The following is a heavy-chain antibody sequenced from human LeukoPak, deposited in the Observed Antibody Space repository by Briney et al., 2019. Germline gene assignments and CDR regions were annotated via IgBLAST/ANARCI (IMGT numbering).Heavy chain of an antibody. V-gene: IGHV3-66*01. J-gene: IGHJ4*02. CDR3: ARKTDSGGQGDY. Sequence: GGSLRLSCAAFGFTVSVNYMSWVRQAPGKGLECVSVIYSGGNTYYADSVKGRFTISRDNSKNTLYLQMNSLRAEDTAVYYCARKTDSGGQGDYWGPGTLVTVSS. CDR1: GFTVSVNY. CDR2: IYSGGNT. D-gene: IGHD3-22*01.